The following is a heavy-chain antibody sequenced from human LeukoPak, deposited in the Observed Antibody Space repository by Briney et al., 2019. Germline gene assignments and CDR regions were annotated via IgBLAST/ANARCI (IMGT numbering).Heavy chain of an antibody. CDR3: AREGDSSGYRVPLQLSKDAFDI. V-gene: IGHV1-2*06. CDR2: INPNSGGT. D-gene: IGHD3-22*01. Sequence: GASVKVSCKASGYTFTGYYMHWVRQAPGQGLEWMGRINPNSGGTNYAQKFQGRVTMTRDTSISTAYMELSRLRSDDTAVYYCAREGDSSGYRVPLQLSKDAFDIWGQGTMVTVSS. J-gene: IGHJ3*02. CDR1: GYTFTGYY.